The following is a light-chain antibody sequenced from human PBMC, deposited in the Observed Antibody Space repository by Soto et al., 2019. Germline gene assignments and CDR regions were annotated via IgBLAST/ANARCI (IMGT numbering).Light chain of an antibody. CDR1: SSDVGSYNG. CDR2: EVS. CDR3: CSYTLSSTYV. J-gene: IGLJ1*01. V-gene: IGLV2-18*02. Sequence: QSALTQPPSVSGSPGQSVTISCTGTSSDVGSYNGVSWYQQPPGTAPKLIIYEVSNRPSGVPDRFSGSKSGNTVSLTISGLQAEDEADYYCCSYTLSSTYVFGTGTKVTV.